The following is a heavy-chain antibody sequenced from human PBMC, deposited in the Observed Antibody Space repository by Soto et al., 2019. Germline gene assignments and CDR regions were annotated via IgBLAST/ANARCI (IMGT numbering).Heavy chain of an antibody. Sequence: SETLSLTCAVSGGSITSGAYYWTWIRQHPGKGLEWIAYIHYSGRTYYNPSLKSRVTISVDTSNNQFSLKLSSVTAADTAVYYCAPYYFDSSGYSNWFDPWGQGTLVTVSS. CDR3: APYYFDSSGYSNWFDP. J-gene: IGHJ5*02. CDR1: GGSITSGAYY. D-gene: IGHD3-22*01. V-gene: IGHV4-31*11. CDR2: IHYSGRT.